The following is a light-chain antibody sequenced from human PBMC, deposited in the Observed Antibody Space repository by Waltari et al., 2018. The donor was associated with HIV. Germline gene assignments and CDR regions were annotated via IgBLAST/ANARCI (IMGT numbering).Light chain of an antibody. Sequence: QSVLTQPPSASGTPGQRVTISCSGSSSNIGSNYVYWFQQLPGTIPRLLIYKNDQRPSGVPDRFSGPKCGTSASLAISGLRSEDEADYSCVAWDDSLSGLLFGGGTKLTVL. CDR2: KND. V-gene: IGLV1-47*01. J-gene: IGLJ3*02. CDR1: SSNIGSNY. CDR3: VAWDDSLSGLL.